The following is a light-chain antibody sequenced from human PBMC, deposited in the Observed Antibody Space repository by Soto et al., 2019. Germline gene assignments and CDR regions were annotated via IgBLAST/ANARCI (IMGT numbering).Light chain of an antibody. CDR1: QSVSSN. CDR3: QQYNNWPPIT. CDR2: GAS. V-gene: IGKV3-15*01. Sequence: IVLTQSPATLSLSPGERATLSCKTSQSVSSNLAWYQKKPGQAPRLLVYGASTRATGIPARFSGSGSGTELTLTISSLQSEDFAVYYCQQYNNWPPITFGQGTRLEIK. J-gene: IGKJ5*01.